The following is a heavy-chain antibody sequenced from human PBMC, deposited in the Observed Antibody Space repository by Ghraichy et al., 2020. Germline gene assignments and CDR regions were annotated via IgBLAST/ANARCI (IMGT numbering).Heavy chain of an antibody. CDR1: GFTFSNAW. CDR2: IKSKTDGGTT. CDR3: TTEHEDQLLRDI. D-gene: IGHD2-2*01. J-gene: IGHJ3*02. Sequence: GGSLRLSCAASGFTFSNAWMSWVRQAPGKGLEWVGRIKSKTDGGTTDYAAPVKGRFTISRDDSKNTLYLQMNSLKTEDTAVYYCTTEHEDQLLRDIWGQGTMVTVSS. V-gene: IGHV3-15*01.